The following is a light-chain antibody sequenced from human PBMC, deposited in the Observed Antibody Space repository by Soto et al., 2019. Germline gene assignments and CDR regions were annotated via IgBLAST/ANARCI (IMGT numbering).Light chain of an antibody. Sequence: VLTQSPGTLSLSPGERATLSCRASQTVTRNYLAWHQQKPGQTPRLLVYGASSRATGIPDRFSGSGSGTDFTLTISRLEPEDFAVYYCQQHGSSPITFGQGTRLEI. CDR2: GAS. CDR1: QTVTRNY. CDR3: QQHGSSPIT. V-gene: IGKV3-20*01. J-gene: IGKJ5*01.